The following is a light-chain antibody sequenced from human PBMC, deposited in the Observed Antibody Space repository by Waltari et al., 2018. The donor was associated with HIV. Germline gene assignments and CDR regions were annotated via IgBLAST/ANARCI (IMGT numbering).Light chain of an antibody. CDR3: AAWDDSLSGSWV. CDR1: SANIGTNY. V-gene: IGLV1-47*01. CDR2: RNN. J-gene: IGLJ3*02. Sequence: QSVMTPPPSASGTPGQRVTISCSGSSANIGTNYVNWYPQLPGTTPKRIIDRNNQRPSGGPDRFSGSKSGTSAALAISGLRSEDEADYYCAAWDDSLSGSWVFGGGTQVTVL.